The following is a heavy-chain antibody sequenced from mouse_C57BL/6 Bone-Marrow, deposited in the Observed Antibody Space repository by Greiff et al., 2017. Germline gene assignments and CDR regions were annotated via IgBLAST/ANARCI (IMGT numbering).Heavy chain of an antibody. Sequence: VQLQQSGAELVRPGASVTLSCKASGYTFTDYEMHWVKQTPVHGLEWIGAIDPETGGTAYNQKFKGKAILTAYKSSSTAYMELRSLTSEDSAVYYCTRRCNCFAWFAYWGQGTLVTVSA. CDR2: IDPETGGT. CDR1: GYTFTDYE. J-gene: IGHJ3*01. V-gene: IGHV1-15*01. CDR3: TRRCNCFAWFAY. D-gene: IGHD2-1*01.